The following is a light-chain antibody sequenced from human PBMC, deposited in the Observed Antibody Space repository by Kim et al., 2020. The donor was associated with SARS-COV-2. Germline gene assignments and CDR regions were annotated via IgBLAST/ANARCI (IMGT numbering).Light chain of an antibody. Sequence: SVSPGERATLSCRARQSVNTDLAWYQQRPGQTPRLLIYAASTRATGVPARISGSGSGTDFSLSISSLQSEDFAIYFCQQYNSWPHTFGQGTKLEI. CDR3: QQYNSWPHT. V-gene: IGKV3-15*01. J-gene: IGKJ2*01. CDR1: QSVNTD. CDR2: AAS.